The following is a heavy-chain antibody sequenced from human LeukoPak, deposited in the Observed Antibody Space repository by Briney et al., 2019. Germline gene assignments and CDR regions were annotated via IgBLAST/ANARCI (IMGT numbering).Heavy chain of an antibody. CDR1: GGTFSSYA. CDR3: ARERGFIAVAGAFDY. V-gene: IGHV1-69*05. Sequence: SVKVYCKAYGGTFSSYAISWVRQDPGQGLEWLGRIIPIFGTANYAQKFQGKVTITTDESTSTAYMELSSLSSEDTAVYYCARERGFIAVAGAFDYWGQGTLVTVSS. J-gene: IGHJ4*02. CDR2: IIPIFGTA. D-gene: IGHD6-19*01.